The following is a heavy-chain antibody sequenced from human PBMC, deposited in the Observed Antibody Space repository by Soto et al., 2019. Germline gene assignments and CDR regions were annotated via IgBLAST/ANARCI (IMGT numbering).Heavy chain of an antibody. D-gene: IGHD4-17*01. CDR1: GGSISSYY. V-gene: IGHV4-59*01. CDR2: IYYSGST. Sequence: QVQLQESGPGLVKPSETLSLTCTVSGGSISSYYWSWIRQPPGKGLEWIGYIYYSGSTNYNPSLKSRVTISVDTSKNPFSLKLSSVTAADTAVYYWARVKGDYGGNSRSAFDIWGQGTMVTVSS. J-gene: IGHJ3*02. CDR3: ARVKGDYGGNSRSAFDI.